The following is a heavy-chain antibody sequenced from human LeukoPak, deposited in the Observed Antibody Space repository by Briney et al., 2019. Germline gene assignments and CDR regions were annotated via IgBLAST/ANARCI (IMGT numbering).Heavy chain of an antibody. V-gene: IGHV5-51*01. J-gene: IGHJ4*02. CDR3: ARLPSVDTAMVARVGFDY. CDR1: GYSFDNYW. Sequence: GESLRISCEGSGYSFDNYWIGWVRQMPGKGLEWMGIIYPRDSDTRYSPSFQGQVTISADKSISTAYLQWSSLKASDTAMYYCARLPSVDTAMVARVGFDYWGQGTLVTVSS. CDR2: IYPRDSDT. D-gene: IGHD5-18*01.